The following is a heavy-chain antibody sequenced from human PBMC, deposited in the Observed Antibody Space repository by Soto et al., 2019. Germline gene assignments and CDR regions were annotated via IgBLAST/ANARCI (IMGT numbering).Heavy chain of an antibody. D-gene: IGHD6-13*01. CDR2: MSGTGGAI. CDR3: AKYSSSRPYYYGMDV. Sequence: EVQLLESGGGLVQPGGSLRLSCAASGFTFSSYAMSWVRQAPGKGLEWISAMSGTGGAIYYADSVKGRFTSSRDNSKNTLYLQMNSLRDEDTAVYYCAKYSSSRPYYYGMDVWGQGTTVTVSS. V-gene: IGHV3-23*01. J-gene: IGHJ6*02. CDR1: GFTFSSYA.